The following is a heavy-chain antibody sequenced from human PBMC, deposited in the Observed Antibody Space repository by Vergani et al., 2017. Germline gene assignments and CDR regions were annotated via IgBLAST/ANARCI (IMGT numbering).Heavy chain of an antibody. J-gene: IGHJ4*02. Sequence: EVQLVESGGGLIQPGGSLRLSCAASGFTVSSNYMSWVRQAPGKGLEWVSVIYSGGSTDYADSVKGRFTISRDNSKNTLYLQMNSLRAEDTAVYYCARGRGDYWGRKHWYYFDYWGQGTLVIVSS. CDR1: GFTVSSNY. V-gene: IGHV3-53*01. D-gene: IGHD3-22*01. CDR2: IYSGGST. CDR3: ARGRGDYWGRKHWYYFDY.